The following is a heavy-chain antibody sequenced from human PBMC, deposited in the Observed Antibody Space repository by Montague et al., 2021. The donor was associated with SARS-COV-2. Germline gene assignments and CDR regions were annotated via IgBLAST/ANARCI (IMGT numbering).Heavy chain of an antibody. CDR3: AASSVGLGESDY. Sequence: SETLSLTCTVTGGFINDNYHWSWMRQSPGKGLEWIGLNGYSDFSPSLWGRVTISVDPYRDQFSLELTSVSAADTAVSFCAASSVGLGESDYWGQGTLVTVSS. V-gene: IGHV4-4*07. D-gene: IGHD3-16*01. CDR1: GGFINDNYH. CDR2: NGYS. J-gene: IGHJ4*02.